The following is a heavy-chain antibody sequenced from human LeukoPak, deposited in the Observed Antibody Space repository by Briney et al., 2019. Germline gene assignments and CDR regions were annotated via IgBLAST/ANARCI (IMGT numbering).Heavy chain of an antibody. J-gene: IGHJ5*02. D-gene: IGHD2-2*01. CDR3: ATSTDYNWFDP. Sequence: GGSLRLSCAASGFTFSSYAMSWVRQASGKGLEWVSAISGSGGSTYYADSVKGRFTISRDNSKNTLYLQMNSLRAEDTAVYYCATSTDYNWFDPWGQGTLVTVSS. CDR1: GFTFSSYA. CDR2: ISGSGGST. V-gene: IGHV3-23*01.